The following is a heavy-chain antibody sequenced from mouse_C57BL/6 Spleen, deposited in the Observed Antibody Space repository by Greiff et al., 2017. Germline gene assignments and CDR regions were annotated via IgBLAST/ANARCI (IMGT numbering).Heavy chain of an antibody. CDR3: ARNGLAVVATDY. V-gene: IGHV1-4*01. CDR1: GYTFTSYT. D-gene: IGHD1-1*01. CDR2: INPSSGYT. J-gene: IGHJ2*01. Sequence: VQLQQSGAELARPGASVKMSCKASGYTFTSYTMHWVKQRPGQGLEWIGYINPSSGYTKYNQKFKDKATLTADKSSSTAYMQLSSLTSEDSAVYYCARNGLAVVATDYWGQGTTLTVSS.